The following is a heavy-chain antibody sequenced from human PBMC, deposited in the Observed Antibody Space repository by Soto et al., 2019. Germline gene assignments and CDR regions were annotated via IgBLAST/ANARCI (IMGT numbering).Heavy chain of an antibody. Sequence: EVQLLESGGGLVQPGGSLRVSCTASGFTFSNYGMSWVRQAPGKGLEWVSSISGSGGGIYYADSERGRFTISRDNSKNTLYLQMNDLRVEDTAVYYCAKNPSLIVVEWFDPWGQGTLVTVSS. CDR3: AKNPSLIVVEWFDP. CDR1: GFTFSNYG. J-gene: IGHJ5*02. V-gene: IGHV3-23*01. CDR2: ISGSGGGI. D-gene: IGHD2-15*01.